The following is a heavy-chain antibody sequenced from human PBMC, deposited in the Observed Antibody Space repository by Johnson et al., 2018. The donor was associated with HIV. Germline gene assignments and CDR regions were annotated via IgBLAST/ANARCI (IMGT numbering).Heavy chain of an antibody. V-gene: IGHV3-7*05. CDR3: AKGLGFGDTIRAAFDI. D-gene: IGHD3-10*01. CDR2: INQDGREK. CDR1: GFTVSSNY. Sequence: VQLVESGGGLIQPGGSLRLSCAASGFTVSSNYLSWVRQAPGKGLEWVANINQDGREKYDVDSVTGRFTISRDNAKNSTYLQMNSLRAEDTALYHCAKGLGFGDTIRAAFDIWGQGTMVTVSS. J-gene: IGHJ3*02.